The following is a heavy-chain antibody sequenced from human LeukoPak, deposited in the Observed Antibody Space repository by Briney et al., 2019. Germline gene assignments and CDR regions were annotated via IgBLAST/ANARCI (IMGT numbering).Heavy chain of an antibody. V-gene: IGHV1-2*02. Sequence: GASVKVSCKASRYTFTDYYMHWVRQAPGQGLEWMGWINPNSGGTNYAQKFQGRVTLTRDTSISTVYMELSRLTSDDTAVYYCARDRDSSSSLDYWGQGTPLTVSS. CDR2: INPNSGGT. D-gene: IGHD6-6*01. CDR1: RYTFTDYY. J-gene: IGHJ4*02. CDR3: ARDRDSSSSLDY.